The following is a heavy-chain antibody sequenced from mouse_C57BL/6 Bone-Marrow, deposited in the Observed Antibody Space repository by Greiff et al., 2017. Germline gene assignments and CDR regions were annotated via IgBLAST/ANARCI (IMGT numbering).Heavy chain of an antibody. CDR2: ISYSGST. Sequence: VQLKQSGPGMVKPSQSLSLTCTVTGYSITSGYDWHWIRHFPGNKLEWMGYISYSGSTNYNPSLKSRISITHDTSKNPFFLKLNSVTTEDTATYYCAGGNCPSYWGQGTLVTVSA. CDR1: GYSITSGYD. J-gene: IGHJ3*01. CDR3: AGGNCPSY. V-gene: IGHV3-1*01. D-gene: IGHD2-1*01.